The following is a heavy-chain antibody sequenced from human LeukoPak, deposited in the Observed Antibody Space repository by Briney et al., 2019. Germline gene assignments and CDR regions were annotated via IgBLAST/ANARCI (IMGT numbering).Heavy chain of an antibody. Sequence: GGSLRLSCAASGFTFSAFEMNWVRQAPGKGLEWLSYISGSGGTTLYADSVKGRFTISRDNAKNSLYLQMNSLRAEDTAVYHCARAPRGVRGVLIHFDYWGQGTLVTVSS. D-gene: IGHD3-10*01. CDR1: GFTFSAFE. V-gene: IGHV3-48*03. J-gene: IGHJ4*02. CDR2: ISGSGGTT. CDR3: ARAPRGVRGVLIHFDY.